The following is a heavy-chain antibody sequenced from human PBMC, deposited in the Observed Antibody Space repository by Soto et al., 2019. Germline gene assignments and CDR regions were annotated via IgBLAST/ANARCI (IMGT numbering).Heavy chain of an antibody. Sequence: WWSLRLSCSASVFTFSSYWMHWFRQAPGKGLVWVSRINSDGSSTSYADSVKGRFTISRDNAKNTLYLQMNSLRAEDTAVYYCAISLTVTTTPGAFDIWGQGTMVTVSS. CDR2: INSDGSST. CDR3: AISLTVTTTPGAFDI. D-gene: IGHD4-4*01. CDR1: VFTFSSYW. J-gene: IGHJ3*02. V-gene: IGHV3-74*01.